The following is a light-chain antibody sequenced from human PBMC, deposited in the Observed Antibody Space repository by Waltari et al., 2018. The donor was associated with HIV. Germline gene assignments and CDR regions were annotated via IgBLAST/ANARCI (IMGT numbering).Light chain of an antibody. Sequence: ALQLTQSPSSLSASVGDRVTITCRVSQDISGALAWYQQKPGKPPKLLIHDASILETGVPSKFSGSGAGADFTLTISSLQPEDFATYYCQQFNSYPLTFGAGTTVEIK. CDR2: DAS. J-gene: IGKJ4*01. CDR1: QDISGA. CDR3: QQFNSYPLT. V-gene: IGKV1-13*02.